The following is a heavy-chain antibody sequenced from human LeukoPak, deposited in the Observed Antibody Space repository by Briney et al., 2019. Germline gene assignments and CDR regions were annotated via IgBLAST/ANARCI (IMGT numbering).Heavy chain of an antibody. CDR3: ARAGGYCGRISCPYYFDY. CDR1: GGSISSYY. J-gene: IGHJ4*02. D-gene: IGHD2-15*01. Sequence: SETLSLTCTVSGGSISSYYWSWIRQPPGKGLEWIGYIYYSGSTNYNPSLKSRVTISVDKSKTQFSLKLSSVTAADTAVYYCARAGGYCGRISCPYYFDYWGQGSLVAVSS. V-gene: IGHV4-59*12. CDR2: IYYSGST.